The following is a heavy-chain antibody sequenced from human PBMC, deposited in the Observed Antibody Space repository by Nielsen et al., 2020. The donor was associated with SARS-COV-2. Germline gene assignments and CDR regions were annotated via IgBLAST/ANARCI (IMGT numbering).Heavy chain of an antibody. CDR2: IKHDGSEK. CDR3: ARVAFWSGYDY. Sequence: GESLKISCTGSGFTFSSYGMTWFRQAPGKGLEWVANIKHDGSEKYYVDSVKGRFTISRDNAKSSLSLQMNGLTAEDTAVYYCARVAFWSGYDYWGQGALVTVSS. J-gene: IGHJ4*02. D-gene: IGHD3-3*01. CDR1: GFTFSSYG. V-gene: IGHV3-7*01.